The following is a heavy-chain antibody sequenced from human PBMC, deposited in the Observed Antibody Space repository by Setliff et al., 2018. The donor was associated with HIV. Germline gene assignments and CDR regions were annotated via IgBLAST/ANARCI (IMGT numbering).Heavy chain of an antibody. V-gene: IGHV3-9*01. CDR2: ISWNSGSI. CDR3: AKDSPLEPFDY. J-gene: IGHJ4*02. D-gene: IGHD1-1*01. Sequence: PGGSLRLSCAASGFTFDDYAMHWVRQAPGKGLEWVSGISWNSGSIGYADSVKGRFTISRDNAKNSLYLQMNSLRAEDTALYYCAKDSPLEPFDYWGQGTLVTVSS. CDR1: GFTFDDYA.